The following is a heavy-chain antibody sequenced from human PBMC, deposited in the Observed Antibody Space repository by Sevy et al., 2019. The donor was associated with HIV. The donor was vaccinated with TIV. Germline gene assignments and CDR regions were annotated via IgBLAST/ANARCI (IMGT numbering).Heavy chain of an antibody. CDR2: IRSKTFGGTT. Sequence: GGSLRLSCITSGFRFSDYALTWLRQAPGKGLEWVGFIRSKTFGGTTEYAASVKGRFTISRDESKSIAYLEMNSLKTEETAIYYCTRLRGTISAYYYFGMDVWGQGVTVTVSS. D-gene: IGHD3-9*01. J-gene: IGHJ6*02. V-gene: IGHV3-49*03. CDR3: TRLRGTISAYYYFGMDV. CDR1: GFRFSDYA.